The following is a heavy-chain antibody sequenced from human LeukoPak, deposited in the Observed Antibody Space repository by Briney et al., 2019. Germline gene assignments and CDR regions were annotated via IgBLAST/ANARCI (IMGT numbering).Heavy chain of an antibody. V-gene: IGHV4-59*11. J-gene: IGHJ5*02. Sequence: SETLYLTCTVSGGSISRHYWNWVRQPPGKGLEWIGYIYYSGSTKYSPSLKSRVTISVDRSKNQFSLDLNSVTAADTAVYYCARELVGGTANWFDPWARKPWSPSPQ. D-gene: IGHD1-26*01. CDR1: GGSISRHY. CDR2: IYYSGST. CDR3: ARELVGGTANWFDP.